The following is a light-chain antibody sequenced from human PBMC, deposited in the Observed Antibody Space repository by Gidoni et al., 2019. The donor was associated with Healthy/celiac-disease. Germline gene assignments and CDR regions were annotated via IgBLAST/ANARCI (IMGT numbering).Light chain of an antibody. V-gene: IGKV3-15*01. CDR1: QSVSSN. CDR3: QQYNNWPPYT. CDR2: GAP. Sequence: DIVLTQSPATLSVSPGERATLSCRASQSVSSNLAWYQQKPGEAPRLLIYGAPTRAPGIPARCSGSGSGTEFTLTISSLQSEDFAVYYCQQYNNWPPYTFGQGTKLEIK. J-gene: IGKJ2*01.